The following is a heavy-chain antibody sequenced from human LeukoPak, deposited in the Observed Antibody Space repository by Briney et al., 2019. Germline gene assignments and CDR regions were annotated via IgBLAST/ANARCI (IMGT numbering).Heavy chain of an antibody. Sequence: GSLRLSCAVSGFTFSSYAMSWVRQPPGKGLEWIGEINHSGSTNYNPSLKRRVTISVDKSKNQFSLKLSFVTAADTAVYYCARASYGMDVWGQGTTVTVS. CDR3: ARASYGMDV. J-gene: IGHJ6*02. CDR1: GFTFSSYAM. CDR2: INHSGST. V-gene: IGHV4-4*02.